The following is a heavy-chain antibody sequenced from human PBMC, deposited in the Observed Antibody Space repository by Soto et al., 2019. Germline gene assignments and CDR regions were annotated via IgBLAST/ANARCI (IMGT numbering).Heavy chain of an antibody. CDR2: ITNSGST. CDR1: GGSFSGYS. D-gene: IGHD5-12*01. CDR3: AREGSGYIVGLDP. J-gene: IGHJ5*02. Sequence: SETLSLTCGVYGGSFSGYSRNWIRHPPGKGLEWIGEITNSGSTYYNPSPKSRVTISLDTPKNQFSLTLNSVTAADTAEYYCAREGSGYIVGLDPWGQGTLVNVSS. V-gene: IGHV4-34*01.